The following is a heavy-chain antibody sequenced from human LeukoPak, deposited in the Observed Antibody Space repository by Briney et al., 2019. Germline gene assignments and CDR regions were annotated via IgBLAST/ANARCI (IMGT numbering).Heavy chain of an antibody. V-gene: IGHV3-30-3*01. Sequence: PGGSLRLSCAASGFTFSSYAMSWVRQAPGKGLEWVAVISYDGSNKYYADSVKGRFTISRDNSKNTLYLQMNSLRAEDTAVYYCARAFHVDYWGQGTLVTVSS. CDR3: ARAFHVDY. CDR1: GFTFSSYA. CDR2: ISYDGSNK. J-gene: IGHJ4*02.